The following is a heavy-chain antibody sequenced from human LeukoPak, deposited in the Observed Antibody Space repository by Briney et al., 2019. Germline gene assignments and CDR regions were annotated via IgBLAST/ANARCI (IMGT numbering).Heavy chain of an antibody. D-gene: IGHD4-17*01. CDR2: IKQDGSEK. J-gene: IGHJ4*02. CDR1: GFTFSNYW. CDR3: ARAFSTTAFDS. V-gene: IGHV3-7*01. Sequence: HAGGSLRLSCAASGFTFSNYWMSWVRQAPGKGLEWVANIKQDGSEKYYVDSVKGRFTISRDNSKNTLYLQMNSLRAEDTAVYYCARAFSTTAFDSWGQGTLVTVSS.